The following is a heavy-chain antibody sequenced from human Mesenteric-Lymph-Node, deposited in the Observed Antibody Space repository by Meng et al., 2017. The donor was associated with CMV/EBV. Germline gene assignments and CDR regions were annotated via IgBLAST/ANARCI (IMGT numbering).Heavy chain of an antibody. J-gene: IGHJ5*02. D-gene: IGHD2-2*02. CDR1: GGSISSYY. CDR2: IYYSGSS. V-gene: IGHV4-59*08. Sequence: SETLSLTCTVSGGSISSYYWGWIRQPPGKGLEWIGYIYYSGSSDYNPSLKSRVTISVDTSKNQFSLKLSSVTAADTAVYYCARRYCSTTSCYIWWFDPWGQGTLVTVSS. CDR3: ARRYCSTTSCYIWWFDP.